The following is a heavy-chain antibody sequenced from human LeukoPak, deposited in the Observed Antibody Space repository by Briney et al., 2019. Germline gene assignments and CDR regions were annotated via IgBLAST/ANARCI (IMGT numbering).Heavy chain of an antibody. Sequence: PSETLSLTCDVSGVSFSTYYWSWIRQSPEKGLEWIGEINHSGYTNYNPSLKGRVTISVDTSKNQFSLKLSSVTAADTAVYYCARQLYGSDYWGQGTLVTVST. CDR2: INHSGYT. V-gene: IGHV4-34*01. J-gene: IGHJ4*02. CDR3: ARQLYGSDY. D-gene: IGHD4-17*01. CDR1: GVSFSTYY.